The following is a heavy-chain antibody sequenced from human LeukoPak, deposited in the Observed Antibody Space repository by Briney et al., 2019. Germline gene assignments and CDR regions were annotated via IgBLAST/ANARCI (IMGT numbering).Heavy chain of an antibody. Sequence: SETLSLTCAVSGGSISSSKWWSWVRQPPGKGLEWIGEIYPSGSTNYNPSLKSRVTISVDKSKNQFSLKLSSVTAADTAVYYRATVSAFFYDSGSYYTFDYWGQGTLVIVSS. V-gene: IGHV4-4*02. CDR1: GGSISSSKW. J-gene: IGHJ4*02. CDR2: IYPSGST. D-gene: IGHD3-10*01. CDR3: ATVSAFFYDSGSYYTFDY.